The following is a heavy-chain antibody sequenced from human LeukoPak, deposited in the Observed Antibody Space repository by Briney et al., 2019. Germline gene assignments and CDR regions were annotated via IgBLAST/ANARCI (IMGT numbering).Heavy chain of an antibody. CDR3: ARGHYYDSSGYPDY. CDR1: GFTFSSYS. D-gene: IGHD3-22*01. CDR2: ISRSSSYI. J-gene: IGHJ4*02. Sequence: GGSLRLSCAASGFTFSSYSMNWVRQAPGKGLEWVSSISRSSSYIYYADSVKGRFTISRDNAKNSLYLQMNSLRAEDTAVYYCARGHYYDSSGYPDYWGQGTLVTVSS. V-gene: IGHV3-21*01.